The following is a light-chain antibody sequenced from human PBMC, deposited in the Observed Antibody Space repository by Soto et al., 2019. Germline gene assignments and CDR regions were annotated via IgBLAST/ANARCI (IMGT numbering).Light chain of an antibody. CDR2: ATS. CDR1: RSISTF. CDR3: HPSYPSTST. Sequence: DIQMTQSPSSLSASVGDRVTITCRPSRSISTFLNWYQQKPGTAPKLLMHATSILQSGVPSRFSGSGSGTEFTLTISSLHPVDFPTYHCHPSYPSTSTFGHRFKV. J-gene: IGKJ1*01. V-gene: IGKV1-39*01.